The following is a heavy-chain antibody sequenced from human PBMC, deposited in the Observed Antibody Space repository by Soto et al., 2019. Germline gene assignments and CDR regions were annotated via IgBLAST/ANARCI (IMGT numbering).Heavy chain of an antibody. CDR1: GGSISSSSYY. CDR2: IYYSGST. CDR3: ASSRSGWYYFDY. J-gene: IGHJ4*02. Sequence: PSETLSLTCTVSGGSISSSSYYWGWIRQPPGKGLEWIGSIYYSGSTYYNPSLKSRVTISVDTSKNQFSLKLSSVTAADTAVYYCASSRSGWYYFDYWGQGTLVTVSS. V-gene: IGHV4-39*01. D-gene: IGHD6-19*01.